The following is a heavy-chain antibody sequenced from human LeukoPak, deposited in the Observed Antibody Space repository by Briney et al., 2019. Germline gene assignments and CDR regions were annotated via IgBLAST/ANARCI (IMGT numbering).Heavy chain of an antibody. CDR3: ARDLRVGATQVYYFDY. V-gene: IGHV3-21*01. CDR1: GFTFSSYN. J-gene: IGHJ4*02. Sequence: GGSLRLSCAASGFTFSSYNMNWVRQASGKGLEWVSSVSGSSGYIYCADSVKGRFTISRDNAKNSLYLQMNSLRAEDTAVYYCARDLRVGATQVYYFDYWGQGTLATVSS. CDR2: VSGSSGYI. D-gene: IGHD1-26*01.